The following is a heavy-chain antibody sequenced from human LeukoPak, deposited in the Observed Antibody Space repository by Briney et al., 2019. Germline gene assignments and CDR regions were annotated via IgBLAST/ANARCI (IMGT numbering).Heavy chain of an antibody. Sequence: PGGSLRLXCAASGFTFDDYGMSWVRQAPGKGLEWVSGINWNGGSTGYADSVKGRFTISRDNAKNSLYLQMNSLRAEDTALYYCARDTRGDYPHWVDYWGQGTLVTVSS. CDR3: ARDTRGDYPHWVDY. V-gene: IGHV3-20*04. CDR1: GFTFDDYG. CDR2: INWNGGST. D-gene: IGHD4-17*01. J-gene: IGHJ4*02.